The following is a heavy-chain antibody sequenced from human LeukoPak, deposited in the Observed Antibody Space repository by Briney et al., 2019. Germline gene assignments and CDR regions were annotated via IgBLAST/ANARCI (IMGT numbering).Heavy chain of an antibody. V-gene: IGHV4-59*08. CDR2: IYYSGST. Sequence: SETLSLTCAVYGGSFSGYYWSWIRQPPGKGLEWIGYIYYSGSTNYNPSLKSRVTISIDTSKNQFSLKLSSVTAADTAVYYCAATTVTPSYYYYGMDVWGQGTTVTVSS. D-gene: IGHD4-17*01. CDR1: GGSFSGYY. J-gene: IGHJ6*02. CDR3: AATTVTPSYYYYGMDV.